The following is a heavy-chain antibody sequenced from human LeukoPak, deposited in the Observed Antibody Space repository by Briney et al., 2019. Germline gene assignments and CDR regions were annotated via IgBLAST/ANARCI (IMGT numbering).Heavy chain of an antibody. CDR2: INSDGSST. D-gene: IGHD3-22*01. CDR3: ARAPTYYYDSSDPIRLAHHYMDV. Sequence: GGSLRLSCAASGFTFSSYWMHWVRQAPGKGLVWVSRINSDGSSTSYADSVKGRFTISRDNAKNTLYLQMNSLRAEDTAVYYCARAPTYYYDSSDPIRLAHHYMDVWGKGTTVTVSS. CDR1: GFTFSSYW. V-gene: IGHV3-74*01. J-gene: IGHJ6*03.